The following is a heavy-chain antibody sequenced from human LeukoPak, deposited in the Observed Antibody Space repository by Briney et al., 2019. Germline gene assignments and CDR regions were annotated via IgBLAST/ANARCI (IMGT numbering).Heavy chain of an antibody. Sequence: GGSLRLSCAASGFTFSSYSMNWVRQAPGKGLEWVSYISSSSSTIYYADSVKGRFTISRDNAKNSLYLQMNSLGAEDTAVYYCARAGEYCSGGSCYPPVVDVWGKGTTVTVSS. J-gene: IGHJ6*04. CDR3: ARAGEYCSGGSCYPPVVDV. CDR2: ISSSSSTI. D-gene: IGHD2-15*01. CDR1: GFTFSSYS. V-gene: IGHV3-48*01.